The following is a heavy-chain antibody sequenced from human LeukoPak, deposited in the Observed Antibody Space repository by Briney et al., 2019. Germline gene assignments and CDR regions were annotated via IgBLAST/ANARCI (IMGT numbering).Heavy chain of an antibody. D-gene: IGHD1-26*01. V-gene: IGHV3-74*01. CDR1: GFTFSRYW. Sequence: PGGSLRLSCAASGFTFSRYWMHWVRQAPGKGLGWVSRINSDGSDITYADSVKGRFTISRDNAKNTVYLQMNSLRVEDTAVYYCARGSLGDGSLLVDYWGQGTLVTVSS. CDR3: ARGSLGDGSLLVDY. J-gene: IGHJ4*02. CDR2: INSDGSDI.